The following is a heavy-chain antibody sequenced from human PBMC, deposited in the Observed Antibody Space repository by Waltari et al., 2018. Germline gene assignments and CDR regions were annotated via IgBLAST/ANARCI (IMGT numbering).Heavy chain of an antibody. CDR2: ISSSGSTI. D-gene: IGHD4-17*01. Sequence: EVQLVESGGGLVQPGGSLRLSCAASGFTFSGYEMNCVRQAPGKGLEWVSYISSSGSTIYYADSVKGRFTISRDNAKNSLYLQMNSLRAEDTAVYYCARGLDDYGDYGADYWGQGTLVTVSS. J-gene: IGHJ4*02. CDR3: ARGLDDYGDYGADY. CDR1: GFTFSGYE. V-gene: IGHV3-48*03.